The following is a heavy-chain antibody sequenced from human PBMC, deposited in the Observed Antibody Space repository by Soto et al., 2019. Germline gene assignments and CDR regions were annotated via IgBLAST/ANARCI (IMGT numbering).Heavy chain of an antibody. V-gene: IGHV5-10-1*01. CDR2: IDPSDSQT. CDR3: ARQIYDSDTGPNFQYYFDS. J-gene: IGHJ4*02. Sequence: ESLKISFKGSGYSFAGYWITWVRQKPGKGLEWMGRIDPSDSQTYYSPSFRGHVTISVTKSITTVFLQWSSLRASDTAMYYCARQIYDSDTGPNFQYYFDSWGQGTPVTVSS. CDR1: GYSFAGYW. D-gene: IGHD3-22*01.